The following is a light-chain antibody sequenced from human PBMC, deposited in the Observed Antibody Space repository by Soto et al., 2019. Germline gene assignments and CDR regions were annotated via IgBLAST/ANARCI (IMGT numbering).Light chain of an antibody. J-gene: IGLJ2*01. CDR3: SSYAGSNNLV. CDR1: RSDVGGYNY. CDR2: EVS. V-gene: IGLV2-8*01. Sequence: QSAQTQPPSASGSPGQSVTISCTGTRSDVGGYNYVSWYQQHPGKAPKLMIYEVSKRPSGVPDRFSGSKSGNTASLTVSGLQAEDEADYYCSSYAGSNNLVFGGGTKLNVL.